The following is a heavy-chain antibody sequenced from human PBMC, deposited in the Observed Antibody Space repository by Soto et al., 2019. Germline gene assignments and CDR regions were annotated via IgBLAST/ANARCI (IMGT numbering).Heavy chain of an antibody. J-gene: IGHJ6*02. CDR2: ISYDGSNK. Sequence: QVQLVESGGGVVQPGRSLRLSCAASGFTFSSYAMHWVRQAPGKGLEWVAVISYDGSNKYYADSVKGRFTISRDNSKNTLYLQMNSLRAENTAVYYCARDRGCSSTSCYDASQNYYYYGMDVWGQGTTGYYYGMDVWGQGTTVTVSS. CDR1: GFTFSSYA. D-gene: IGHD2-2*01. V-gene: IGHV3-30-3*01. CDR3: ARDRGCSSTSCYDASQNYYYYGMDVWGQGTTGYYYGMDV.